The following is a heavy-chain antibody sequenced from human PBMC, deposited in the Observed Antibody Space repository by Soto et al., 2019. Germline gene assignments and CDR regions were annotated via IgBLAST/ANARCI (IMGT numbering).Heavy chain of an antibody. V-gene: IGHV3-30-3*01. Sequence: GGSLRLSCAASGFTFSSYGMHWVRQAPGKGLEWEAVISYDGSNKYYADSVKGRFTISRDNSKNTLYLQMNSLRAEDTAVYYCARDRVTYYDILTGLDYWGQGTLVTVSS. D-gene: IGHD3-9*01. CDR1: GFTFSSYG. J-gene: IGHJ4*02. CDR2: ISYDGSNK. CDR3: ARDRVTYYDILTGLDY.